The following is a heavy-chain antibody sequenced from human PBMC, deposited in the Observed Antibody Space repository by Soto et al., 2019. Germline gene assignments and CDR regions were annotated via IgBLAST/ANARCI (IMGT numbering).Heavy chain of an antibody. CDR1: GYTFASYA. CDR3: ARDPPPPDY. V-gene: IGHV1-18*01. CDR2: ISAYNGNT. J-gene: IGHJ4*02. Sequence: QVQLVQSGAEVKKPGASVKVSCKASGYTFASYAISWMRQAPGQGLEWMGWISAYNGNTNYAQKPQXXXTXXTETSTSTAYMELRSLRSDDTAVYYCARDPPPPDYWGQGTLVTVSS.